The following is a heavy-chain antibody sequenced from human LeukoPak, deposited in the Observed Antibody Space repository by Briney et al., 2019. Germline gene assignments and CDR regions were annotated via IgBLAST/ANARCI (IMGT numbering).Heavy chain of an antibody. J-gene: IGHJ6*03. V-gene: IGHV1-69*13. CDR3: ARASSGYDEGDYYYMDV. CDR1: GGTFSSYA. CDR2: IIPIFGTA. D-gene: IGHD5-12*01. Sequence: GASVKVSCKASGGTFSSYAISWVRQAPGQGLEWMGGIIPIFGTANYAQKFQGRVTITADESTSTAYMELSSLRSEDTAVYYCARASSGYDEGDYYYMDVWGKGTTVTISS.